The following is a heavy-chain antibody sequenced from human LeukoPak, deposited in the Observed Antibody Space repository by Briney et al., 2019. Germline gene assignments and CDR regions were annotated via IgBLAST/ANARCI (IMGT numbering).Heavy chain of an antibody. CDR2: IIPIFGIA. CDR3: AKPGRYDYVWGSYRYSDAFDI. CDR1: GGTFSSYA. D-gene: IGHD3-16*02. Sequence: ASVKVSFKASGGTFSSYAISWVRQAPGQGIEWMGRIIPIFGIANYAQKFQGRVTITADKSTSTAYMELSSLRSEDTAVYYCAKPGRYDYVWGSYRYSDAFDIWGQGTMVTVSS. J-gene: IGHJ3*02. V-gene: IGHV1-69*04.